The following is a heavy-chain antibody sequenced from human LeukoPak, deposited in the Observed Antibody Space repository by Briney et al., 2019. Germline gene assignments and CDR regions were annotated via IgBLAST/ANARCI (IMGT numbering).Heavy chain of an antibody. Sequence: SETLSLTCTVSGGSISSYYWSWIRQPPGKGLEWIGYIYYSGSTNYNPSLKSRVTISVDTSKNQFSLKLSSVTAADTAVYYCARDNYYDSSGYYGYFDYWGQGTLVTVSS. CDR3: ARDNYYDSSGYYGYFDY. CDR2: IYYSGST. D-gene: IGHD3-22*01. CDR1: GGSISSYY. J-gene: IGHJ4*02. V-gene: IGHV4-59*01.